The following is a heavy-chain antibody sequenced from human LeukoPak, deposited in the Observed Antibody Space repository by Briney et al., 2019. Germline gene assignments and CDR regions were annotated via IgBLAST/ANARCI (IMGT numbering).Heavy chain of an antibody. CDR1: GFTVSSNY. CDR3: ARDRVNWNDVGGLFDY. V-gene: IGHV3-53*01. D-gene: IGHD1-1*01. J-gene: IGHJ4*02. CDR2: IYSGGKT. Sequence: PGGSLRLSCAASGFTVSSNYMSWVRQAPGKGLEWVSLIYSGGKTSYADSVKGRFTISRDNPRNTLYLQMNSLSAEDTAVYYCARDRVNWNDVGGLFDYWGQGTLVTVSS.